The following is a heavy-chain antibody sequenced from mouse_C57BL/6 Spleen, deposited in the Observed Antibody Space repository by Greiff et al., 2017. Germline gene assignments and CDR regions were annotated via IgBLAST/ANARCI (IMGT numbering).Heavy chain of an antibody. D-gene: IGHD2-4*01. V-gene: IGHV2-2*02. Sequence: QVQLQQSGPGLVQPSQSLSISCTASGFSLTSYGVHWVRQSPGKGLEWLGVICRGGSTDYNAAFISRLSISKDNSKGQVFLKMNSLQASGTAIYYCARNPNYDYDVGVWFAYWGQGTLVTVSA. CDR3: ARNPNYDYDVGVWFAY. J-gene: IGHJ3*01. CDR2: ICRGGST. CDR1: GFSLTSYG.